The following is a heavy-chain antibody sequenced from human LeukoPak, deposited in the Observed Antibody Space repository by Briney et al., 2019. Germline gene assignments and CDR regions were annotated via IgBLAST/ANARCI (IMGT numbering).Heavy chain of an antibody. CDR3: ARSPLGTKLTFDF. CDR2: TNPIGDGA. J-gene: IGHJ4*02. Sequence: GASVKISCETSGYTFINYYIHWVRQAPGQGLEWMGMTNPIGDGARYAQSFQGRVTMTRDTSMRTLHMELSSLTSDDTAVYYCARSPLGTKLTFDFWGQGTLVTVSS. D-gene: IGHD1-1*01. CDR1: GYTFINYY. V-gene: IGHV1-46*01.